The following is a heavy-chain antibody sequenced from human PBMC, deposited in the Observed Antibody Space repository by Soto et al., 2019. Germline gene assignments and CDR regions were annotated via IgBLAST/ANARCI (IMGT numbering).Heavy chain of an antibody. Sequence: EVQLVESGGGLVQPGRSLRLSCAASGFTFDDYAMHWVRQAPGKGLEWVSGISWNSGTIVYADSVKGRFTISRDNAKDSLYLQMNSLRGEDTALYYCAKDMREGSSSSRYDYGLDVWGQGTTVTVSS. D-gene: IGHD6-13*01. CDR1: GFTFDDYA. CDR2: ISWNSGTI. CDR3: AKDMREGSSSSRYDYGLDV. J-gene: IGHJ6*02. V-gene: IGHV3-9*01.